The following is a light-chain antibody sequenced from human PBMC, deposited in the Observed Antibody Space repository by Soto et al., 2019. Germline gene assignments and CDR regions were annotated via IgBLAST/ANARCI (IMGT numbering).Light chain of an antibody. J-gene: IGLJ1*01. CDR1: SSNIGSNT. CDR3: AAWDDRLNGHRYV. CDR2: SNN. Sequence: QSALTQPPSASGTPGQRVTISCSGSSSNIGSNTVNWYQQLPGTAPKLLIYSNNQRPSGVPDRFSGSKSGTSASLAISGLQSEDEADYYCAAWDDRLNGHRYVFGTGTKVTVL. V-gene: IGLV1-44*01.